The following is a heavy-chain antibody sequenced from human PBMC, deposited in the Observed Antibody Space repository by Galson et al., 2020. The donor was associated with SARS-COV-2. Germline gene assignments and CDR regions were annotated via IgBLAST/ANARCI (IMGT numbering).Heavy chain of an antibody. CDR2: ISGSGDDT. CDR3: AKDIRGAAATGSYAVEY. J-gene: IGHJ4*02. D-gene: IGHD6-13*01. V-gene: IGHV3-23*01. CDR1: GFTFSSFA. Sequence: GESLKISCACSGFTFSSFAMGWVRQAPGKGLEWVSVISGSGDDTYYRDSVKGRFTISRDNSRNSLYLQMNSLRADDTAVYYCAKDIRGAAATGSYAVEYWGQGTLVTVAS.